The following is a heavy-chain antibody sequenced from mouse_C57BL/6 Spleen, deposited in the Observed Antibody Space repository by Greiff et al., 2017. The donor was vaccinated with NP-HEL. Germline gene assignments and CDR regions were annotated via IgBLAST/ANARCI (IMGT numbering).Heavy chain of an antibody. CDR2: INPSSGYT. D-gene: IGHD2-4*01. CDR3: ARNYYDYDGGPFAY. V-gene: IGHV1-7*01. J-gene: IGHJ3*01. CDR1: GYTFTSYW. Sequence: VQLQQSGAELANPGASVQLSCKASGYTFTSYWLHWVKQRPGQGLEWIGYINPSSGYTKYNQKFKDKATLTADKSSSTAYMQLSSLTYEDSAVYYCARNYYDYDGGPFAYWGQGTLVTVSA.